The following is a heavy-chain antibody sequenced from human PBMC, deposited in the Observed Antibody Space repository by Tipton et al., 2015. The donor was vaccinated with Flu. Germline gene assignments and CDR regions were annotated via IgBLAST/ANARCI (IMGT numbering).Heavy chain of an antibody. CDR2: IYSSTYI. V-gene: IGHV3-66*03. J-gene: IGHJ3*01. CDR1: GFSVSGQY. Sequence: GSLRLSCAASGFSVSGQYMSWVRQAPGKGLRWISVIYSSTYIYYADSVRGRFTISRDISRNRVYLQMNNLRPDDTGPYYCARGVAGGFDVWGQGTMVTVSS. CDR3: ARGVAGGFDV. D-gene: IGHD6-19*01.